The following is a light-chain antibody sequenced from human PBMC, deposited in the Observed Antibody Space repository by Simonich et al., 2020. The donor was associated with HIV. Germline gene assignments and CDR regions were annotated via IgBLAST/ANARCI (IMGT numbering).Light chain of an antibody. CDR3: QQSYSSLFT. V-gene: IGKV1-39*01. J-gene: IGKJ3*01. Sequence: DIQMTQSPSSLSASVVARVTVTCRASTYISNYLNGYQQKPGRAPKLLIYAASSLLGGVPSRFSGSGSGTDFTLNISRLQPEDFASYFCQQSYSSLFTFGPGTKVDMK. CDR2: AAS. CDR1: TYISNY.